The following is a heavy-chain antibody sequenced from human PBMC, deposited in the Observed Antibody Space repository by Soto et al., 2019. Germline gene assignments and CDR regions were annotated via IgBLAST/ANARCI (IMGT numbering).Heavy chain of an antibody. Sequence: GGSLRLSCAASGFTFSSYGMHWVRQAPGKGLEWVAVIWYDGSNKYYADSVKGRFTISRDNSKNTLYLQMNSLRAEDTAVYYCARDGSSNDILTGYYIDWGQGTLVTVSS. CDR1: GFTFSSYG. V-gene: IGHV3-33*01. D-gene: IGHD3-9*01. CDR2: IWYDGSNK. J-gene: IGHJ4*02. CDR3: ARDGSSNDILTGYYID.